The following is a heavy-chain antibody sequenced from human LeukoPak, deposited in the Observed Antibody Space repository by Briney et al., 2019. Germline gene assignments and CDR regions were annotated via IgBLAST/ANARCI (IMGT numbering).Heavy chain of an antibody. V-gene: IGHV4-59*01. J-gene: IGHJ3*02. CDR2: IYYSGST. CDR1: GGSISSYY. D-gene: IGHD6-25*01. Sequence: PSETLSLTCTVSGGSISSYYWSWVRQPPGKGLEWIGYIYYSGSTNYNPSLKSRVTISVDTSKNQFSLKLSSVTAADTAVYYCARRGEAFGIWGQGTMVTVSS. CDR3: ARRGEAFGI.